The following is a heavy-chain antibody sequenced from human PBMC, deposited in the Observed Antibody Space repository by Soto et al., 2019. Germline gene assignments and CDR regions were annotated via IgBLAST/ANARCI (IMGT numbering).Heavy chain of an antibody. D-gene: IGHD2-2*01. CDR2: ISGTGVPT. CDR1: GFTFSSYA. Sequence: GGSLRLSCAASGFTFSSYAMSWVRQAPGKGLECISLISGTGVPTLYAESVKGRFSVSRDNSKDTLFLEMNNLRVDDTAIYYCAKSFCSSSSCFFLWVDPWGPGTLVTVSS. V-gene: IGHV3-23*01. CDR3: AKSFCSSSSCFFLWVDP. J-gene: IGHJ5*02.